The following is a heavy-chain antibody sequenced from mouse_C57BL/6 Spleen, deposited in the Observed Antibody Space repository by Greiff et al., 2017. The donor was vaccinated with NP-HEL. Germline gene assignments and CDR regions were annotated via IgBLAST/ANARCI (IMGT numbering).Heavy chain of an antibody. V-gene: IGHV1-26*01. J-gene: IGHJ4*01. CDR3: ARVDYSNFYAMDY. Sequence: VQLQQSGPELVKPGASVKISCKASGYTFTDYYMNWVKQSHGKSLEWIGDINPNNGGTSYNQKFKGKATLTVDKSSSTAYMELRSLTSEDSAVYYCARVDYSNFYAMDYWGQGTSVTAAS. CDR1: GYTFTDYY. D-gene: IGHD2-5*01. CDR2: INPNNGGT.